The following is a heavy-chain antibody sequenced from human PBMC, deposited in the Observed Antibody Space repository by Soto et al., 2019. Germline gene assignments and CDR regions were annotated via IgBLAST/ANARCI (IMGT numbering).Heavy chain of an antibody. Sequence: GASVKVSWKASGGTFSSYAISWVRQAPGQGLEWMGGIIPIFGTANYAQKFQGRVTITADESTSTAYMELSSLRSEDTAVYYCARDRIAAAGSPGEDYWGQGTLVTVSS. V-gene: IGHV1-69*13. CDR1: GGTFSSYA. CDR2: IIPIFGTA. CDR3: ARDRIAAAGSPGEDY. J-gene: IGHJ4*02. D-gene: IGHD6-13*01.